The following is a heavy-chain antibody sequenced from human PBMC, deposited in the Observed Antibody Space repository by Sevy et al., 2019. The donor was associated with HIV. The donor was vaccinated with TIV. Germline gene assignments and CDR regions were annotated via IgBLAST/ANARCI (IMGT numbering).Heavy chain of an antibody. Sequence: GGSLRLSCTASGFVFSSYAMHWVRQSPGKGLEWVAFIAYDGSNKNYADSVKGRFTLSRDNSKNTLYLQMNSLGAEDTAVYYCARPRFLEWLSSAAFDIWGQGTMVTVSS. D-gene: IGHD3-3*01. J-gene: IGHJ3*02. CDR2: IAYDGSNK. CDR1: GFVFSSYA. V-gene: IGHV3-30*04. CDR3: ARPRFLEWLSSAAFDI.